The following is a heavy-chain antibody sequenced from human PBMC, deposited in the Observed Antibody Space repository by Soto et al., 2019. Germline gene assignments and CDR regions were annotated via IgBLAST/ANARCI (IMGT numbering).Heavy chain of an antibody. Sequence: PGGSLRISCAASGLTLSSYAMGGVRKDPGKGLEWVSAISGSGGSTYYADSVKGRFTISRDNSKNTLYLQMNSLRAEDTAVYYCAKEDPYYYDSSGPLDYWGQGTLVTVSS. D-gene: IGHD3-22*01. J-gene: IGHJ4*02. CDR2: ISGSGGST. V-gene: IGHV3-23*01. CDR1: GLTLSSYA. CDR3: AKEDPYYYDSSGPLDY.